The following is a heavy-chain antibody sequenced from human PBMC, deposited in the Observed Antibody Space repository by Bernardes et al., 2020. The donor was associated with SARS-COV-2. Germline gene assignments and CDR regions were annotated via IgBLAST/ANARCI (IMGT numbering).Heavy chain of an antibody. CDR2: ITHSGSS. CDR3: ARTPDYDVLTGSYAEGYDS. CDR1: GGSFRGYC. D-gene: IGHD3-9*01. Sequence: SETLSLTCAVYGGSFRGYCWTWIRQSPGKGLEWIGEITHSGSSNYNPSLKSRVTISADTSKNQFSLRLSSVTAADTAVYYCARTPDYDVLTGSYAEGYDSWGQGTQVTVSS. J-gene: IGHJ5*01. V-gene: IGHV4-34*01.